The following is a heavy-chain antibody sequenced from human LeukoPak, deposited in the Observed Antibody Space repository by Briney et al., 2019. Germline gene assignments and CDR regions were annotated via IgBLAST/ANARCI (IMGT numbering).Heavy chain of an antibody. J-gene: IGHJ4*02. CDR1: GGSISSGGYY. CDR3: ASIGPVLGY. CDR2: IYYSGST. D-gene: IGHD1-26*01. Sequence: SETLSLTCAISGGSISSGGYYWSWIRQHPGKGLEWIGYIYYSGSTYYNPSLKSRVTISVDTSKKQFSLKLSSVTAADTAVYYCASIGPVLGYWGQGTLVTVSS. V-gene: IGHV4-31*11.